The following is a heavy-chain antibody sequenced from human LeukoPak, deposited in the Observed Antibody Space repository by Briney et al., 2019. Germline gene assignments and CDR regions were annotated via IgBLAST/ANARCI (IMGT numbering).Heavy chain of an antibody. D-gene: IGHD1-7*01. Sequence: PSETLSLTCAVSGYSISSGYCWGWIRQPPGKGRGWIGSIYHSGSTYYNPSLKSRVTISVDTSKNQFSLKLSSVTAADTAVYYCARHPTGTIVGWYFDLWGRGTLVTVSS. CDR1: GYSISSGYC. CDR3: ARHPTGTIVGWYFDL. J-gene: IGHJ2*01. CDR2: IYHSGST. V-gene: IGHV4-38-2*01.